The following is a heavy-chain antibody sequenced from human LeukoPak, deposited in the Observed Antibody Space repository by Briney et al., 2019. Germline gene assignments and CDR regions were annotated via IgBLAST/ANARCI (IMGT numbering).Heavy chain of an antibody. CDR3: ARAGYSGRDWGL. V-gene: IGHV4-59*01. D-gene: IGHD5-12*01. CDR2: IYHNGDT. CDR1: GASLATYY. Sequence: SEPQSLTCTLCGASLATYYGIWIRHNPGKGLEWIGYIYHNGDTRYCRSLKRRVTLPVDTSKNQIYLKLNSVTTADTAVYYCARAGYSGRDWGLWGQGAPVTVSS. J-gene: IGHJ4*02.